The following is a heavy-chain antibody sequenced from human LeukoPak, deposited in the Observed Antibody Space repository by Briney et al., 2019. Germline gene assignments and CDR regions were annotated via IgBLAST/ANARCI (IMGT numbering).Heavy chain of an antibody. V-gene: IGHV3-30*02. J-gene: IGHJ4*02. D-gene: IGHD3-16*01. Sequence: GGSLRLSCAASGFTFSRYGMHWVRQAPGKGLEWVAFMWFDGRNEYYVDSVKGRFTISRDNSKNTLYLQMNSLRAEDTAVYYCAKCRGNCDYWGQGTLVTVSS. CDR1: GFTFSRYG. CDR3: AKCRGNCDY. CDR2: MWFDGRNE.